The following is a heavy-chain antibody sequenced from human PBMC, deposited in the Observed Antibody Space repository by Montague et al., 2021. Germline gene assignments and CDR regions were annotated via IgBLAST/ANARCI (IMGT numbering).Heavy chain of an antibody. CDR3: SRAWVRSGFDS. Sequence: SLRLSCAASGFTFSSYWMIWVRQAPGKGLEWVASIKKDGTEKYYGDSVMGRFTISRDNAETSLYLQMNALRAEDTAVYFCSRAWVRSGFDSWGQGTLVTVSS. CDR1: GFTFSSYW. J-gene: IGHJ4*02. D-gene: IGHD4-17*01. V-gene: IGHV3-7*05. CDR2: IKKDGTEK.